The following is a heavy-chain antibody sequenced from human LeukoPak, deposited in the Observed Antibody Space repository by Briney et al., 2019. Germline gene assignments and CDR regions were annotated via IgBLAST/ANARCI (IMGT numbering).Heavy chain of an antibody. V-gene: IGHV3-7*03. J-gene: IGHJ4*02. CDR2: IKQDGSET. CDR3: ARGVTSAWYLRYYFEY. D-gene: IGHD6-13*01. Sequence: GGSLRLSCAASGFIFGSYWMSWVRQVPGKGLEWVANIKQDGSETYYVDSVEGRFTISRDNAKNSLSLQMNSLRADDTALYYCARGVTSAWYLRYYFEYWGQGILVTVSS. CDR1: GFIFGSYW.